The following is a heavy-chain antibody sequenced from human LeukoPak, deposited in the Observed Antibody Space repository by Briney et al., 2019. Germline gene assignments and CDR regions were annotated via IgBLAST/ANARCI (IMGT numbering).Heavy chain of an antibody. Sequence: PSETLSLTCAVYGESFSGYYRSWIRQPPGKGLEWIGEINHSGSTNYNPSLKSRVTISVDTSKNQFSLKLSSVTAADTAVYYCARKGVYLNDWGQGTLVTVSS. CDR1: GESFSGYY. V-gene: IGHV4-34*01. J-gene: IGHJ4*02. CDR2: INHSGST. CDR3: ARKGVYLND. D-gene: IGHD2-8*01.